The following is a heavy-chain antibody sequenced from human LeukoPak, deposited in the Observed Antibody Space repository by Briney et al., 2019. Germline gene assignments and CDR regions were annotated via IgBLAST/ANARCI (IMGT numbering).Heavy chain of an antibody. V-gene: IGHV7-4-1*02. CDR3: ARGGYSSGFDAFDI. J-gene: IGHJ3*02. Sequence: ASVKVSCTASGYTFTSYAMNWVRQAPGQGLEWMGWINTNTGNPTYAQGFTGRFVFSLDTSVSTAYLQISSLKAEDTAVYYCARGGYSSGFDAFDIWGQGTMVTVSS. D-gene: IGHD6-19*01. CDR1: GYTFTSYA. CDR2: INTNTGNP.